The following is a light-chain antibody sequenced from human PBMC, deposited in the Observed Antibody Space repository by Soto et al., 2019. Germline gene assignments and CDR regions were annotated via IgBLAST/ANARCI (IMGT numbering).Light chain of an antibody. Sequence: DIVMTQSPDSLVVSLGERATITCKSSQSVLYSSNNKNYLAWYQQKPGQSPKLLIYWASSRESGVPDRFSGNGSGTDFTLTISSLQAEDVAVYYCQQYYATPYSFGQGTKLEI. J-gene: IGKJ2*03. CDR1: QSVLYSSNNKNY. V-gene: IGKV4-1*01. CDR2: WAS. CDR3: QQYYATPYS.